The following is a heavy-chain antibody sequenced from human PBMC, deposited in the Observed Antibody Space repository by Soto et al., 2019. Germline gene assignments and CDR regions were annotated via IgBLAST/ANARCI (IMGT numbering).Heavy chain of an antibody. V-gene: IGHV1-24*01. D-gene: IGHD6-13*01. CDR3: ATDRAGYYYYGMDV. CDR1: GYIFTGYF. J-gene: IGHJ6*02. Sequence: ASVKVSCKASGYIFTGYFIQWLRQAPGKGLEWMGGFDPEDGETIYAQKFQGRVTMTEDTSTDTAYMELSSLRSEDTAVYYCATDRAGYYYYGMDVWGQGTTVTVSS. CDR2: FDPEDGET.